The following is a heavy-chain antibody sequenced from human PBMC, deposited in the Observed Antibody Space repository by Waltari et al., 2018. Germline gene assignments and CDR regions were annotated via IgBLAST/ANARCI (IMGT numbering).Heavy chain of an antibody. Sequence: EVQLVESGGGLVQPGGSLRLSCAASGFTFSSYWMSWVRQAPGKGLGWVANRKQDGSEKYYVDSVKGRFTISRDNAKNSLYLQMNSLRAEDTAVYYCASDPTGYYYYYMDVWGKGTTVTVSS. D-gene: IGHD4-17*01. CDR3: ASDPTGYYYYYMDV. CDR1: GFTFSSYW. V-gene: IGHV3-7*01. CDR2: RKQDGSEK. J-gene: IGHJ6*03.